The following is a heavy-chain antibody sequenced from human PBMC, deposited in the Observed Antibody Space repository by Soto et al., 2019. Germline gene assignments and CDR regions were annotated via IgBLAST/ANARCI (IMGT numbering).Heavy chain of an antibody. J-gene: IGHJ5*02. CDR1: GGSLSSGDYY. CDR2: VYYSGST. CDR3: ARGLQVPAYDEGWFDP. V-gene: IGHV4-30-4*01. Sequence: NPPETRSLTCTVSGGSLSSGDYYWSWIRQPPGKGLEWIGYVYYSGSTYYNPSLKSRVTISVDTSKNQFSLKLSSVTAADTAVYYCARGLQVPAYDEGWFDPWGQGTLVTVSS. D-gene: IGHD2-2*01.